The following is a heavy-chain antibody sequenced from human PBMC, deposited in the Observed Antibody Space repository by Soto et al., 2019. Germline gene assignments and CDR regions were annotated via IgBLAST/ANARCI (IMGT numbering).Heavy chain of an antibody. D-gene: IGHD2-2*03. CDR2: IYYSGST. V-gene: IGHV4-61*01. J-gene: IGHJ5*02. Sequence: SETLSLTCTVSGGSVSSGSYYWSWIRQPPGKGLEWIGYIYYSGSTNYNPSLKSRVTISVDTSKNQFSLKLSSVTAADTAVYYCARDSGGYCSSTSCYNWFDPWAREPWSPSPQ. CDR1: GGSVSSGSYY. CDR3: ARDSGGYCSSTSCYNWFDP.